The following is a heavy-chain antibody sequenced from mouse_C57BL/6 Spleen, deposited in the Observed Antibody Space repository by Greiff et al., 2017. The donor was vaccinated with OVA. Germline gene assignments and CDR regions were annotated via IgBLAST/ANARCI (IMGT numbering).Heavy chain of an antibody. D-gene: IGHD2-2*01. Sequence: EVQLQESGPGLVKPSQSLSLTCSVTGYSITSGYYWNWIRQFPGNNLEWMGYISYDGSNNYNPSLKNRISITREPSKNQFFLKLNSVTTEDPATYYCASYGYGAGFAYWGQGTLVTVSA. CDR3: ASYGYGAGFAY. V-gene: IGHV3-6*01. CDR1: GYSITSGYY. J-gene: IGHJ3*01. CDR2: ISYDGSN.